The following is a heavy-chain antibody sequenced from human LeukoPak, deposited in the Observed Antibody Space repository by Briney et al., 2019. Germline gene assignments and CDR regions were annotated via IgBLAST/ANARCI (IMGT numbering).Heavy chain of an antibody. Sequence: SVKVSCKASGFTFTISAVQWVRQARGQRLEWIGWIVVGSGNTNYAQKFQERVTITRDMSTSTAYMELSSLRSEDTAVYYCAADRPDSSGYSLWRWGQGTLVTVSS. J-gene: IGHJ4*02. CDR1: GFTFTISA. CDR2: IVVGSGNT. V-gene: IGHV1-58*01. D-gene: IGHD3-22*01. CDR3: AADRPDSSGYSLWR.